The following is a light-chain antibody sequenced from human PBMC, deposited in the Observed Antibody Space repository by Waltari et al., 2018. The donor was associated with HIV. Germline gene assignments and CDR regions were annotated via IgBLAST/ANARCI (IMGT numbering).Light chain of an antibody. V-gene: IGLV1-44*01. Sequence: QSLLSQPPSASRTPGQTVTIPCSGSSSNTGSNTVNWYQQFPGSAPKLLINSNNPRPSEVPDRFSGSKSGTSASLAISGLQSEDEADYYCAAWDDGLVGRVFGGGTKLSVL. CDR1: SSNTGSNT. J-gene: IGLJ2*01. CDR3: AAWDDGLVGRV. CDR2: SNN.